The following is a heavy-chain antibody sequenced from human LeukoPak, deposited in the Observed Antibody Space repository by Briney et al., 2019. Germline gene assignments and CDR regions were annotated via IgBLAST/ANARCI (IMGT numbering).Heavy chain of an antibody. CDR1: GFTFSGYW. V-gene: IGHV3-74*01. J-gene: IGHJ4*02. CDR3: ARALYSAYGDY. CDR2: INSDGSST. Sequence: GGSLRLSCVASGFTFSGYWMHWVRQAPGKGLVWVSHINSDGSSTAYMDSVQGRFTISRDNAKNTLYLQMSSLRDEDTAVYYCARALYSAYGDYWGQGTLVTVSS. D-gene: IGHD2-21*01.